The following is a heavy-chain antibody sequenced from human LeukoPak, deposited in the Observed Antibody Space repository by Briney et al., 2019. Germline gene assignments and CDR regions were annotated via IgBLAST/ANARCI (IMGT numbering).Heavy chain of an antibody. CDR2: INPNSGGT. Sequence: ASVKVSCKASGYTFTNYAMNWVRQAPGQGLEWMGRINPNSGGTNYAQMFQGRVTMTRDTSISTAYMELSRLRSDDTAVYYCARAPWAIFGVVRLAYGMDVWGQGTTVTVSS. D-gene: IGHD3-3*01. V-gene: IGHV1-2*06. CDR3: ARAPWAIFGVVRLAYGMDV. J-gene: IGHJ6*02. CDR1: GYTFTNYA.